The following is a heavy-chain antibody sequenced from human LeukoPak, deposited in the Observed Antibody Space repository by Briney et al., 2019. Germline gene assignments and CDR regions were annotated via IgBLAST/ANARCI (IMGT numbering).Heavy chain of an antibody. CDR1: GYTFTGYY. D-gene: IGHD3-10*01. Sequence: ASVKVSCKASGYTFTGYYLHWVRQAPGQGLEWMGWINPNSGGTNYAQKFQGRVTMTRDTSISTAYMELSRLRSDDTAVYYCARDVVGGGLYYYAMDVWGQGTTVTVSS. CDR2: INPNSGGT. CDR3: ARDVVGGGLYYYAMDV. J-gene: IGHJ6*02. V-gene: IGHV1-2*02.